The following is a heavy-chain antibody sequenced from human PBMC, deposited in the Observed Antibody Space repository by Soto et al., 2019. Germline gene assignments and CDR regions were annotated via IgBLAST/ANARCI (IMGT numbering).Heavy chain of an antibody. CDR3: ARWGTTGGLAV. Sequence: QVQLVESGGGVVQPGASLRLSCVGSGFTFRSYVIHWVRQAPGKGLEWVALTSYDGSNKYYDDSVKGRFTISRDNSRNTVDLHMDSLSLDDRALYYCARWGTTGGLAVWGQGTLVSVSS. CDR2: TSYDGSNK. V-gene: IGHV3-30*19. D-gene: IGHD3-16*01. J-gene: IGHJ4*02. CDR1: GFTFRSYV.